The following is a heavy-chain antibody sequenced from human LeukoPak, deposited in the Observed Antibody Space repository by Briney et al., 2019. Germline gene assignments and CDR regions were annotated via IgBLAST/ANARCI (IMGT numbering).Heavy chain of an antibody. Sequence: PSETLSLTCTVSGGSISSGGYYWSWIRQHPGKGLEWIGYIYYSGSTNYNPSLKSRVTISVDTSKNQFSLKLSSVTAADTAVYYCARSPAYCGGDCYTLPYYYYGMDVWGQGTTVTVSS. J-gene: IGHJ6*02. D-gene: IGHD2-21*02. CDR2: IYYSGST. V-gene: IGHV4-61*08. CDR3: ARSPAYCGGDCYTLPYYYYGMDV. CDR1: GGSISSGGYY.